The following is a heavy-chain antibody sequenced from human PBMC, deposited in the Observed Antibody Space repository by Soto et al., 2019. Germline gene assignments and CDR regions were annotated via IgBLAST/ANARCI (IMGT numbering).Heavy chain of an antibody. Sequence: GESLRLSCAASGCTFNTYNMNWVRQAPGKGLEWVSYISDSSNTIHYADSVKGRFTISRDNSKNSLYLQMNSLRAEDTAVYYCARDDYPYYDDSSGYHFDYWGQGALVTVSS. V-gene: IGHV3-48*01. CDR1: GCTFNTYN. CDR2: ISDSSNTI. CDR3: ARDDYPYYDDSSGYHFDY. J-gene: IGHJ4*02. D-gene: IGHD3-22*01.